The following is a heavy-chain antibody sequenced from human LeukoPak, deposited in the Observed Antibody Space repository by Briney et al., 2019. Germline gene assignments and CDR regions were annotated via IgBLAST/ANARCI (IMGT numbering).Heavy chain of an antibody. J-gene: IGHJ4*02. V-gene: IGHV3-30*07. CDR2: TSYDGSNI. Sequence: GRSLRLSCAASGFTFSNYTMHWVRQAPGKGLEWVAVTSYDGSNIYYADSVKGRFTISRDNSKNTLYLQMNSLRAEDTAVYYCPRDSIRVVKQLRGIFDYWGQGTLVTVSS. CDR1: GFTFSNYT. D-gene: IGHD3-22*01. CDR3: PRDSIRVVKQLRGIFDY.